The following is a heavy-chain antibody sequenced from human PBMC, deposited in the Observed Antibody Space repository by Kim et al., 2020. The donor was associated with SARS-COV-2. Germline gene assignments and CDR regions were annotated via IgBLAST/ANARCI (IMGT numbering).Heavy chain of an antibody. CDR3: ATKPGYSYGHDY. Sequence: SETLSLTCAVYGGSFSGYYWSWIRQPPGKGLEWIGEINHSGSTNYNPSLKSRVTISVDTSKNQFSLKLSSVTATDTAVYYCATKPGYSYGHDYWGQGTLVTVSS. J-gene: IGHJ4*02. D-gene: IGHD5-18*01. CDR2: INHSGST. CDR1: GGSFSGYY. V-gene: IGHV4-34*01.